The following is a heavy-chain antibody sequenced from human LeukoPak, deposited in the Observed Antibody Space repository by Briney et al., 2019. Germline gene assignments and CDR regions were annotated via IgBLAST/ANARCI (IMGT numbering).Heavy chain of an antibody. V-gene: IGHV3-21*01. D-gene: IGHD4-17*01. J-gene: IGHJ3*01. Sequence: PGGSLRLSCAASGFTFSRYSMNWVRQAPGKGLEWVSSISSGSSFMYYADSVKGRFTISRDNAKNSLYLQMNSLRAEDTAVYYCARDTVSLDWGQGTMVTVSS. CDR3: ARDTVSLD. CDR2: ISSGSSFM. CDR1: GFTFSRYS.